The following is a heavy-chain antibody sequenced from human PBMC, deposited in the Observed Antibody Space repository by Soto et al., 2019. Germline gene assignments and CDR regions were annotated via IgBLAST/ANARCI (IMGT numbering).Heavy chain of an antibody. V-gene: IGHV3-23*01. J-gene: IGHJ4*02. CDR2: ISGSGGST. D-gene: IGHD3-3*01. CDR1: GFTFSSYA. Sequence: GGSLRLSCAASGFTFSSYAMSWVRQAPGKGLEWVSAISGSGGSTYYADSVKGRFTISRDNSKNTLYLQMNSLRAEDTAVYYCAKGSTYYDFWSGLPGDFDYWGQGTLVTAPQ. CDR3: AKGSTYYDFWSGLPGDFDY.